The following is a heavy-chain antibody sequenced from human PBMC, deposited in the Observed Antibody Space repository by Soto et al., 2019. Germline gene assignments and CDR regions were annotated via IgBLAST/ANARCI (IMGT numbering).Heavy chain of an antibody. D-gene: IGHD3-16*02. J-gene: IGHJ3*02. CDR2: ISGSGGST. CDR3: AKDYDYVWGSYRDRSPAFDI. CDR1: GFTFSSYA. V-gene: IGHV3-23*01. Sequence: GGSLRLSCAASGFTFSSYAMSWVRQAPGKGLEWVSAISGSGGSTYYADSVKGRFTISRDNSKNTLYLQMNSLRAEDTAVYYCAKDYDYVWGSYRDRSPAFDIWGQGTMVTVSS.